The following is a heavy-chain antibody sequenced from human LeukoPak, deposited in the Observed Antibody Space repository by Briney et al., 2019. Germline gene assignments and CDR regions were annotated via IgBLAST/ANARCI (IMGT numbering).Heavy chain of an antibody. D-gene: IGHD3-10*01. CDR3: ASKQEGFGELYPYYFDY. Sequence: SVKVSCKASGGTFSSYTISWVRQAPGQGLEWMGRIIPILGIANYAQKFQGRVTTTADKSTSTAYMELSSLRSEDTAVYYCASKQEGFGELYPYYFDYWGQGTLVTVSS. CDR1: GGTFSSYT. CDR2: IIPILGIA. J-gene: IGHJ4*02. V-gene: IGHV1-69*02.